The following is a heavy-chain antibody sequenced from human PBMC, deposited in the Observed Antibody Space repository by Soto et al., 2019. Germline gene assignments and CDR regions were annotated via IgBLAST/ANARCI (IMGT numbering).Heavy chain of an antibody. J-gene: IGHJ6*02. CDR3: AKGIKVELLFFFDYYGMDV. CDR1: GFTFSSYG. D-gene: IGHD1-7*01. CDR2: ISYDGSNK. V-gene: IGHV3-30*18. Sequence: PGGSLRLSCAASGFTFSSYGMHWVRQAPGKGLEWVAVISYDGSNKYYADSVKGRFTISRDNSKNTLYLQMNSLRAEDTAVYYCAKGIKVELLFFFDYYGMDVWGQGTTVTVSS.